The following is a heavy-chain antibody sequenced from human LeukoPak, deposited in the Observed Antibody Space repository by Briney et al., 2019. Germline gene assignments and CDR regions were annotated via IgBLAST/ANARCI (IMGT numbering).Heavy chain of an antibody. CDR2: ISWNSGSI. Sequence: QTGGSLRLSCAASGFTFSSYAMSWVRQAPGKGLEWVSGISWNSGSIGYADSVKGRFTISRDNAKNYLYLQMNSLRAEDMALYYCAKGGSGWFGDFLSVVGGQGTLVTVSS. J-gene: IGHJ4*02. CDR1: GFTFSSYA. V-gene: IGHV3-9*03. D-gene: IGHD3-10*01. CDR3: AKGGSGWFGDFLSVV.